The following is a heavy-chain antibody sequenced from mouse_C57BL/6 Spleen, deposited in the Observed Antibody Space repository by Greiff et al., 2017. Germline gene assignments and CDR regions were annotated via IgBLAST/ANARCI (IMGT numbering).Heavy chain of an antibody. V-gene: IGHV5-9*01. J-gene: IGHJ4*01. CDR1: GFTFSSYT. Sequence: EVMLVESGGGLVKPGGSLKLSCAASGFTFSSYTMSWVRQTPEKRLEWVATISGGGGNTYYPDSVKGRFTISRDNAKNTLYLQMSSLRSEDTALYYCARPDYAMDYWGQGTSVTVSS. CDR2: ISGGGGNT. CDR3: ARPDYAMDY.